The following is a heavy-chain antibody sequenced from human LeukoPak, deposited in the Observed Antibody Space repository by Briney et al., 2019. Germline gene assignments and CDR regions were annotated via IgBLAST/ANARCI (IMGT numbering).Heavy chain of an antibody. CDR2: ISSSSSYI. J-gene: IGHJ4*02. D-gene: IGHD2-15*01. CDR1: GFTFSSYS. V-gene: IGHV3-21*01. CDR3: ARGPMLGYCSGGSCYSGTDY. Sequence: GGSLRLSCAASGFTFSSYSMNWVRQAPGKGLEWVSSISSSSSYIYYADSVKGRFTISRDNAKNSLYLQMNRLRAEDTAVYYCARGPMLGYCSGGSCYSGTDYWGQGTLVTVSS.